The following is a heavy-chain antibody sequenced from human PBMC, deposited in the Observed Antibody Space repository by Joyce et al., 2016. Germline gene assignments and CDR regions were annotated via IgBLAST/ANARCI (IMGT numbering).Heavy chain of an antibody. D-gene: IGHD3-16*01. J-gene: IGHJ4*02. V-gene: IGHV5-51*01. CDR2: IKPEASDT. CDR3: ARSAVRGTLSPFFDY. Sequence: EVQLVQSGGEVKKPGESLTISCKGVGYSFTSYWLGWVRHMPEKGLELMWVIKPEASDTRYNPSFQGQVTISVDRSIKTAHLRWGSLRASDTAIYYCARSAVRGTLSPFFDYWGQGSLVTVSS. CDR1: GYSFTSYW.